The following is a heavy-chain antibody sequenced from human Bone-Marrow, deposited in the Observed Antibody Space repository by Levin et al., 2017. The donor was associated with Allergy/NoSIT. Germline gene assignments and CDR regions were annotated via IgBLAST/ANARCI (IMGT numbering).Heavy chain of an antibody. D-gene: IGHD1-26*01. CDR2: IKRSVDGRTT. V-gene: IGHV3-15*01. CDR1: GFTFSDVW. J-gene: IGHJ3*01. CDR3: STGDLSESFHAFDV. Sequence: PGGSLRLSCAASGFTFSDVWMTWFRQTPGKGLEWVGRIKRSVDGRTTDYAAPVKGRFSISRDDSRSMMFLQMNRLQTDDTAVYYCSTGDLSESFHAFDVWGQGTVVTVSS.